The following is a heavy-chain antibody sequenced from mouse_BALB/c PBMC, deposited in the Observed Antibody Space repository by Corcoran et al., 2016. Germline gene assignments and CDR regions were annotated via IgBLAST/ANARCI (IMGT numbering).Heavy chain of an antibody. CDR1: GFNLKYYY. Sequence: VQLQQSGAELVRPGALVKLSCKASGFNLKYYYMHWVKKRPEQGLEWIGWIDPENGNTIYDPKFQGKSSITADTSSNTAYLQLSSLTSADTAVYYCARGRGRFAYWGQGTLVTVSA. CDR3: ARGRGRFAY. V-gene: IGHV14-1*02. J-gene: IGHJ3*01. CDR2: IDPENGNT.